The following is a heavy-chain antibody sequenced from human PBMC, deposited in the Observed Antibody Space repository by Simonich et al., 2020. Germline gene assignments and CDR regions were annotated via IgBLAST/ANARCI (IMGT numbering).Heavy chain of an antibody. J-gene: IGHJ3*02. V-gene: IGHV1-18*01. CDR3: ARSTTGTTAFDI. D-gene: IGHD1-1*01. CDR2: ISAYNCNT. CDR1: GYTFTSYG. Sequence: QVQLVQSGAEVKKPGASVKVSCKASGYTFTSYGISWVLQAPGQGLEWMGWISAYNCNTNYAQKRQGRVTMTTDTSTSTAYMELRSLRADDTAVYYCARSTTGTTAFDIWGQGTMVTVSS.